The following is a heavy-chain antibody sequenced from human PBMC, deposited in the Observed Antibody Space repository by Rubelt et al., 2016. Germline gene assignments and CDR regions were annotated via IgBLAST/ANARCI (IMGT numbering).Heavy chain of an antibody. CDR3: VRGGVDV. J-gene: IGHJ6*02. V-gene: IGHV3-74*01. Sequence: EVQLVESGGGLVQPGGSLRLSCAASGFTFSSYWMHWVRQVPGKGLVWVSRINGDGRSTDYADSVKGRFTISRDNAKNTRYLQMNSLRAEDTATYYCVRGGVDVWGQGTTVTVSS. CDR2: INGDGRST. CDR1: GFTFSSYW.